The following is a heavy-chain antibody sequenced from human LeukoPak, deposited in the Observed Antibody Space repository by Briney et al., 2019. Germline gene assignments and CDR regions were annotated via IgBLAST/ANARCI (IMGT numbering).Heavy chain of an antibody. Sequence: EASVKVSCEASGYTLTSYGINWMRQAPGQGLEWMGWISTQSGNTNYAQKVQGRRTLTTDRSTNTAYMELRSLRSDDTAVYYCARGAYGDKWGQGTMVTVSS. CDR1: GYTLTSYG. CDR3: ARGAYGDK. D-gene: IGHD4-17*01. CDR2: ISTQSGNT. J-gene: IGHJ4*02. V-gene: IGHV1-18*01.